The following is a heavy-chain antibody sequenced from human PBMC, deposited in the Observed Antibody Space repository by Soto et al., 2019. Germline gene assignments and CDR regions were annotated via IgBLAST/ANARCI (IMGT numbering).Heavy chain of an antibody. J-gene: IGHJ6*02. CDR1: GFAVSSNY. CDR3: ARSRTGTTYGGMDV. Sequence: EVQLVESGGDLVQPGGSLRLSCAASGFAVSSNYMTWVRQAPGQGLEWVSVIHSGGDTHYADSVRGRFTISRDNSKNTLYLHMNSLRAEDTAVYYCARSRTGTTYGGMDVWGQGTTVTVSS. D-gene: IGHD1-7*01. V-gene: IGHV3-66*01. CDR2: IHSGGDT.